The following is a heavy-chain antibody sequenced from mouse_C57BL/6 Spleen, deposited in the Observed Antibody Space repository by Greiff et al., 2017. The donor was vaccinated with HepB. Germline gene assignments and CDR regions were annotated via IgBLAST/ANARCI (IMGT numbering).Heavy chain of an antibody. J-gene: IGHJ1*03. Sequence: QVQLKESGPGLVAPSQSLSITCTVSGFSLTSYAISWVRQPPGKGLEWLGVIWTGGGTNYNSALKSRLSISKDNSKRQVFVKMNSLQTDDTARYYCARTYYYGSSWYFDVWGTGTTVTVSS. D-gene: IGHD1-1*01. V-gene: IGHV2-9-1*01. CDR2: IWTGGGT. CDR3: ARTYYYGSSWYFDV. CDR1: GFSLTSYA.